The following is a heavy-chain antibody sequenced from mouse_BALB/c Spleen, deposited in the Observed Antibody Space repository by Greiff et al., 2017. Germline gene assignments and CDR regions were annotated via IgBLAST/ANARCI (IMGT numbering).Heavy chain of an antibody. J-gene: IGHJ2*01. V-gene: IGHV10S3*01. D-gene: IGHD1-2*01. CDR3: VRQIYYGYSYYFDY. Sequence: VKDRFTISRDDSQSMLYLQMNNLKTEDTAMYYCVRQIYYGYSYYFDYWGQGTTLTVSS.